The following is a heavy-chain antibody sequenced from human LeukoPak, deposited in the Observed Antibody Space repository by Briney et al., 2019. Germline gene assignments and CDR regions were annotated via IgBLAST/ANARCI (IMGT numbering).Heavy chain of an antibody. Sequence: GGSLRLSCAASGLTFTTYAMSWVRQAPGKGLEWVAVISYDGNNQYYADSVKGRFTISRDNSKNTLYLQMNSLRPDDTAVFYCAKERYGSGWAAGDYWGQGTLVTVFS. D-gene: IGHD6-19*01. CDR1: GLTFTTYA. CDR2: ISYDGNNQ. V-gene: IGHV3-30*18. J-gene: IGHJ4*02. CDR3: AKERYGSGWAAGDY.